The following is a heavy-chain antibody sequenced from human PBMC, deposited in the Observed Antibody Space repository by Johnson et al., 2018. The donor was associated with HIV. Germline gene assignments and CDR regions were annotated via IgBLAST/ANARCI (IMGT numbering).Heavy chain of an antibody. J-gene: IGHJ3*02. Sequence: QLVESGGGLVEPGGSLRLSCAASGFIFSDAWMNWLRQAPGKGLEWVSAISGSGGSTYYADSVQGRFTISRDNSKTSLRLQMNSLRAEDTAVYYCAKGGSAVAVAFDIWGQGTMVTVSS. CDR2: ISGSGGST. CDR1: GFIFSDA. V-gene: IGHV3-23*04. CDR3: AKGGSAVAVAFDI. D-gene: IGHD6-19*01.